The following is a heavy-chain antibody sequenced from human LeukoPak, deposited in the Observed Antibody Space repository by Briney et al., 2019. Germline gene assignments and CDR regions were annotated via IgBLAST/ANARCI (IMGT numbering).Heavy chain of an antibody. CDR2: IYHSGVT. V-gene: IGHV4/OR15-8*02. J-gene: IGHJ4*02. D-gene: IGHD4-17*01. Sequence: AETQSLTCVVSGGSVSSPWWWTWVRQPPGKGLEWIGEIYHSGVTNYNPSLESRVAISLDKSKNQFSLKLTSVTAADTAVYYCAREPTLTTGDHWGQGILNTVPS. CDR3: AREPTLTTGDH. CDR1: GGSVSSPWW.